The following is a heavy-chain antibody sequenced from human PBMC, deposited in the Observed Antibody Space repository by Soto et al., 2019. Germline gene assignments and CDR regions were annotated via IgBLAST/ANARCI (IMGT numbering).Heavy chain of an antibody. J-gene: IGHJ6*02. D-gene: IGHD2-2*01. V-gene: IGHV3-21*01. CDR1: GFSFASYS. Sequence: LRLSSAASGFSFASYSMNWVRQAPGKVLEWVSSISGGSDYIYYGDSVKGRFTISRDNAKNSVHLQMNSLRDEDTALYYCARGNGFTMNYYGMDVWGQGTTVTVSS. CDR2: ISGGSDYI. CDR3: ARGNGFTMNYYGMDV.